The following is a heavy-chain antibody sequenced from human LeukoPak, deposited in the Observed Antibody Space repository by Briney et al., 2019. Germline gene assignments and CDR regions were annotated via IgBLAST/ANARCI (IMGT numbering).Heavy chain of an antibody. CDR2: IRSKANGYAT. Sequence: GGSLRLSCAASGFTFSGSPMHWVRQASGKGLERVGRIRSKANGYATAYAASVRGRFTISRDDSKNTAYLQMNSLKTEDTAVYYCTSWGGIAVGYYMDVWGKGTTVTISS. CDR1: GFTFSGSP. J-gene: IGHJ6*03. V-gene: IGHV3-73*01. D-gene: IGHD6-19*01. CDR3: TSWGGIAVGYYMDV.